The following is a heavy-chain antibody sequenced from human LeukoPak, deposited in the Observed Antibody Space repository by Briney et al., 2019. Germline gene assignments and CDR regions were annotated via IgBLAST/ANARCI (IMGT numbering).Heavy chain of an antibody. J-gene: IGHJ4*02. V-gene: IGHV3-7*01. CDR1: GFTFSSYW. Sequence: GGSLRLSCAASGFTFSSYWMTWVRQAPGKGLEWVANIKPDGSEKHYVDSVKGRFTISRDNAKNSLYLQMNSLRAEDTAVYYCASGYSSSWATFDYWGQGTLVTVSS. D-gene: IGHD6-13*01. CDR3: ASGYSSSWATFDY. CDR2: IKPDGSEK.